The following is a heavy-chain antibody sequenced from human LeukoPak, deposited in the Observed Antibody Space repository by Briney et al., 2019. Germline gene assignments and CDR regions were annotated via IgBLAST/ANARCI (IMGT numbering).Heavy chain of an antibody. D-gene: IGHD6-13*01. Sequence: PGGSLRLSCAASGFTFRSFWMTWVRQAPGKGLEWIGYIYYSGSTNYNPSLKSRVTISVDTSKNQFSLKLSSVTAADTAVYYCARDRAIAAYDYYYYGMDVWGQGTTVTVSS. V-gene: IGHV4-59*01. J-gene: IGHJ6*02. CDR3: ARDRAIAAYDYYYYGMDV. CDR1: GFTFRSFW. CDR2: IYYSGST.